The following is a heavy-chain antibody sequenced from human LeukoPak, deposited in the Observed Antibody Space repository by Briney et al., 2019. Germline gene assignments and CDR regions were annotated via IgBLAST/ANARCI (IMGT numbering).Heavy chain of an antibody. J-gene: IGHJ6*02. CDR1: GYTFTSYD. CDR2: MNPNSGNT. CDR3: ASDRYSSSWTGDYYYGMDV. D-gene: IGHD6-13*01. V-gene: IGHV1-8*01. Sequence: ASVTVSFKASGYTFTSYDINWVRQATGQGLEWMGWMNPNSGNTGYSQKFQGRVTMTRNTSISTAYMELSSLRSEDTAVYYCASDRYSSSWTGDYYYGMDVWGQGTTVTVSS.